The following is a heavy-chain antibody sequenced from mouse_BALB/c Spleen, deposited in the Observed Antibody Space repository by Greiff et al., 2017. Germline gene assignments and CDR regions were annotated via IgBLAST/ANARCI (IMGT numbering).Heavy chain of an antibody. CDR2: INPGRGGT. CDR3: ARSYGNYGGSWFAY. CDR1: GYAFTNYL. V-gene: IGHV1-54*03. Sequence: VQLHQSGAELVRPGTSVKVSCKASGYAFTNYLIEWVKQRPGQGLEWIGVINPGRGGTNYNEKFKGKATLTADKSSSTAYMQLSSLTSDDSAVYFCARSYGNYGGSWFAYWGQGTLVTVSA. D-gene: IGHD2-1*01. J-gene: IGHJ3*01.